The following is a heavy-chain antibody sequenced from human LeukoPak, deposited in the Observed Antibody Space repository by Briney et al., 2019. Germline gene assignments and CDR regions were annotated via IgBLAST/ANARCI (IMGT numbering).Heavy chain of an antibody. V-gene: IGHV3-7*03. CDR2: VNRDGSET. J-gene: IGHJ6*02. Sequence: GGSLRLSCAASGFTFSGCWMTWVRQVPGRGPEWVANVNRDGSETYYLDSVKGRFAISKDNAKNSLYLQMNSLRAEDTALYHCARNNGMDVWGQGTTVIVSS. CDR1: GFTFSGCW. CDR3: ARNNGMDV.